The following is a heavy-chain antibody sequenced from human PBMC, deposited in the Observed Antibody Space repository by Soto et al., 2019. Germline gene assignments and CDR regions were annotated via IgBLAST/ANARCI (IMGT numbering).Heavy chain of an antibody. CDR3: ARDRAKGYCSSTSCYTGWVRYYYYGMDV. CDR2: ISSSSSYI. Sequence: PGGSLRLSCAASGFTFSSYSMNWVRQAPGKGLERVSSISSSSSYIYYADSVKGRFTISRDNAKNSLYLQMNSLRAEDTAVYYCARDRAKGYCSSTSCYTGWVRYYYYGMDVWGQGTTVTVSS. CDR1: GFTFSSYS. D-gene: IGHD2-2*02. V-gene: IGHV3-21*01. J-gene: IGHJ6*02.